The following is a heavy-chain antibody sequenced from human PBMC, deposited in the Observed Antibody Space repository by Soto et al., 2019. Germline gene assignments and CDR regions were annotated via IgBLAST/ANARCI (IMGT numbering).Heavy chain of an antibody. CDR1: GFSLSTSGVG. CDR2: IYWNDDK. D-gene: IGHD3-10*01. Sequence: SGPTLVNPTQTLTLTCTFSGFSLSTSGVGVGWIRQPPGKALEWLALIYWNDDKRYSPSLKSRLTITKDTSKNQVVLTMTNMDPVDTATYYCAHSVGVLTSGSYYRPFYYWGQGTLVTVST. CDR3: AHSVGVLTSGSYYRPFYY. J-gene: IGHJ4*02. V-gene: IGHV2-5*01.